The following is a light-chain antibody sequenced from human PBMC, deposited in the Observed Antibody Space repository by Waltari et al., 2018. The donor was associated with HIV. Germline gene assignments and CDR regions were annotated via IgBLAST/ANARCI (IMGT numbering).Light chain of an antibody. J-gene: IGLJ1*01. CDR1: SSAVGGYDS. V-gene: IGLV2-8*01. CDR2: EGS. Sequence: QSALTQPPSASGSPGQSVTISCTGTSSAVGGYDSVPWYQHHPGKVPRLIMYEGSKRPSGVPDRFSGFKSGNTASLTVSGLQAEDEADYYCTSYAGSGEYVFGTGTKVTVL. CDR3: TSYAGSGEYV.